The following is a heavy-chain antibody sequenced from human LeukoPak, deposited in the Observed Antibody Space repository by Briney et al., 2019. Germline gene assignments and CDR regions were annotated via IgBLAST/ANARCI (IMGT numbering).Heavy chain of an antibody. CDR3: AKEDSSGWIHY. CDR2: IRGSGDNT. J-gene: IGHJ4*02. D-gene: IGHD6-19*01. V-gene: IGHV3-23*01. CDR1: GFTFSTYT. Sequence: GGSLRLPCAASGFTFSTYTMSWVRQAPGKGLEWVSAIRGSGDNTYYADSVKGRFTISRDNSKNTMYLQMNSLRVEDTAIYYCAKEDSSGWIHYWGQGTLVTVSS.